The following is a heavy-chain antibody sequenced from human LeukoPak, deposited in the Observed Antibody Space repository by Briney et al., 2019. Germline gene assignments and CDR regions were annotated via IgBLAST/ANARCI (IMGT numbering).Heavy chain of an antibody. CDR1: GDTFTTYA. D-gene: IGHD2-8*01. CDR2: IIPMFGAP. CDR3: ARAGIPGYCTNVTCSNWLDP. V-gene: IGHV1-69*06. Sequence: ASVKVSCKTSGDTFTTYAIIWVRQAPGQGLEWMGGIIPMFGAPNYAQRLQGRVTITADKSTKTAYMELSSLRSEDTAVYYCARAGIPGYCTNVTCSNWLDPWGQGTLVTVSS. J-gene: IGHJ5*02.